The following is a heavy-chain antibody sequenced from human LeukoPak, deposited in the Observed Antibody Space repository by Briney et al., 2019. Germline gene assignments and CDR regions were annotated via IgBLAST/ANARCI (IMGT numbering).Heavy chain of an antibody. CDR2: ISGSATST. Sequence: GGSLRLSCAASGFTFTSYAMNWVRQAPGKGLEWVSAISGSATSTYYVDSVKGRFTISRDNSKNTLYLQMNSLRAEDTAVYYCARDKAYDFWSGYYSPQGDYWGQGTLVTVSS. V-gene: IGHV3-23*01. J-gene: IGHJ4*02. CDR3: ARDKAYDFWSGYYSPQGDY. CDR1: GFTFTSYA. D-gene: IGHD3-3*01.